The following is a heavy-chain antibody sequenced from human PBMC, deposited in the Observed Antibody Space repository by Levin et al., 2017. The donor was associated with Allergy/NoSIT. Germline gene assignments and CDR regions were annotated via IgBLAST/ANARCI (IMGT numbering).Heavy chain of an antibody. J-gene: IGHJ3*02. D-gene: IGHD1-1*01. CDR1: GFTFDDYG. CDR2: INWNGGST. CDR3: ARDLFGTDAFDI. Sequence: PGESLKISCAASGFTFDDYGMSWVRQAPGKGLEWVSGINWNGGSTGYADSVKGRFTISRDNAKNSLYLQMNSLRAEDTALYHCARDLFGTDAFDIWGQGTMVTVSS. V-gene: IGHV3-20*01.